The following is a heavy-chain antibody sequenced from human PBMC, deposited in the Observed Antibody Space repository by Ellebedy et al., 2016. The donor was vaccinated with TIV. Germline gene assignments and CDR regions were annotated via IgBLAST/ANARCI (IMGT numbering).Heavy chain of an antibody. CDR3: ARMAHGDYRGDFDY. CDR1: GFSLSTSGMC. D-gene: IGHD4-17*01. J-gene: IGHJ4*02. CDR2: IDWDDDK. Sequence: SGPTLVKPTQTLTRTCTFSGFSLSTSGMCVSWIRQPPGKALEWLARIDWDDDKYYSTSLKTRLTISKDTSKNQVVLTMTNMDPVDKATYYCARMAHGDYRGDFDYWGQGTLVTVSS. V-gene: IGHV2-70*11.